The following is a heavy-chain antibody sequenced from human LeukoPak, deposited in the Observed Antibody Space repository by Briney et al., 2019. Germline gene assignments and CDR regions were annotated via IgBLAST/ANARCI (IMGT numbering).Heavy chain of an antibody. J-gene: IGHJ6*03. CDR1: GYTFTSYA. CDR3: ARVGYGYSSAWFLNYYMDV. V-gene: IGHV7-4-1*02. CDR2: INTNTGNP. Sequence: ASVKVSCKASGYTFTSYAMNWVRQAPGQGLEWMGWINTNTGNPTYAQGFTGRFVFSLDTSVSTAYLQISSLKAEDTAVYYCARVGYGYSSAWFLNYYMDVWGKGTTVTVSS. D-gene: IGHD6-19*01.